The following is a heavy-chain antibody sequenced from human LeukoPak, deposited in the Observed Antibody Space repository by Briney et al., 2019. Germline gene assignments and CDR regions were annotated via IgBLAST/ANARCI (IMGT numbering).Heavy chain of an antibody. CDR2: MGYGGRT. D-gene: IGHD2-15*01. CDR3: ARTKGRAAGQTAFQY. V-gene: IGHV4-39*07. Sequence: SETLSLTCTVSGASFSNDYHWGWIRQSPGKGLEWIGTMGYGGRTYFSPSLESRVSLSIDMSRTYFSLILKSVSAADTAVYYCARTKGRAAGQTAFQYWGQGTLVTVSA. J-gene: IGHJ4*02. CDR1: GASFSNDYH.